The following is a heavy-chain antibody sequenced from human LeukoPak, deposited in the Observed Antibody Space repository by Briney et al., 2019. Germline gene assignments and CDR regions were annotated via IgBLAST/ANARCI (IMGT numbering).Heavy chain of an antibody. V-gene: IGHV1-69*04. D-gene: IGHD3-9*01. J-gene: IGHJ4*02. CDR2: IIPILGIA. CDR1: GGTFSSYA. Sequence: ASVTVSCKASGGTFSSYAISWVRQAPGQGLEWMGRIIPILGIANYAQKFQGRVTITGDKSTSTAYMELSSLRSEDTAVYYCARDFDWLYGYYFDYWGQGTLVTVSS. CDR3: ARDFDWLYGYYFDY.